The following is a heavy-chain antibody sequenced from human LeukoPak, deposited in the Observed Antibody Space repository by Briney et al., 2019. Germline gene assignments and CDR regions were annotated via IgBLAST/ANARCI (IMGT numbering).Heavy chain of an antibody. D-gene: IGHD2-21*01. CDR3: AREKTACGGDCYDS. CDR2: ISSSGTPI. CDR1: GFTFSSYE. Sequence: GGSLRPSCAASGFTFSSYEMNWVRQAPGKGLEGVSYISSSGTPIHYADSVKGRSTISRDNAKNSLFLQMNSLRAEDTAVYYCAREKTACGGDCYDSWGQGTLVTVSS. J-gene: IGHJ4*02. V-gene: IGHV3-48*03.